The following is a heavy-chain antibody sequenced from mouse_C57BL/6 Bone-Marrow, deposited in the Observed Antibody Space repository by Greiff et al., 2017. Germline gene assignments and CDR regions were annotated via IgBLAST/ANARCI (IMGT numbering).Heavy chain of an antibody. Sequence: QVQLQQPGAELVRPGTSVKLSCKASGYTFTSYWMHWVKQRPGQGLEWSGVIDPSDSYTNYNEKFKGKDTLTVDTSSSTAYMQLSSLTSEDSAVYYCAIITAVARGGWGTGTTVTVSS. J-gene: IGHJ1*03. V-gene: IGHV1-59*01. CDR1: GYTFTSYW. D-gene: IGHD1-1*01. CDR2: IDPSDSYT. CDR3: AIITAVARGG.